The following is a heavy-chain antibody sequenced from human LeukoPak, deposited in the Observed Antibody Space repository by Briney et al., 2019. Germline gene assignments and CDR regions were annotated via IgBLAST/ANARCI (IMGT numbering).Heavy chain of an antibody. CDR1: GGTFSSYA. J-gene: IGHJ3*02. CDR2: IIPIFGTA. D-gene: IGHD2-2*01. Sequence: RRASVKVSCKASGGTFSSYAISWVRQAPGQGLEWMGGIIPIFGTANYAQKFQGRVTITADESTSTAYMELSSLRSEDTAVYHCYQLHILGGAFDIWGQGTMVTVSS. V-gene: IGHV1-69*13. CDR3: YQLHILGGAFDI.